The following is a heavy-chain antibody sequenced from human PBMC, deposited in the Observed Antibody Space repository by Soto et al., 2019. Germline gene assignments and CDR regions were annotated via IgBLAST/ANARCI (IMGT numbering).Heavy chain of an antibody. CDR2: ISGSGGST. D-gene: IGHD3-22*01. Sequence: GGSLRLSCAASGFTFSSYAMSWVRQAPGKGLEWVSAISGSGGSTYYADSVKGRFTISRDNSKNTLYLQMNSLRAEDTAVYYCAKDTDYYDSSGPGAFDVWGQGTMVTVS. CDR1: GFTFSSYA. CDR3: AKDTDYYDSSGPGAFDV. J-gene: IGHJ3*01. V-gene: IGHV3-23*01.